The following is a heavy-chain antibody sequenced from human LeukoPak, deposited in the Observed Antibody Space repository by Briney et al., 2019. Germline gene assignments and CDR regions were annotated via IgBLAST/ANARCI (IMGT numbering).Heavy chain of an antibody. CDR3: ARDGHPFDY. CDR1: GCTFRSYW. CDR2: INQDGTEK. Sequence: GGSLRLSCAASGCTFRSYWMSWVRQAPGKGLEWVANINQDGTEKYYLDSVKGRFTISRDNAKKSLNLQMNSLRAEDTALYYCARDGHPFDYWGQGTLVTVSS. J-gene: IGHJ4*02. V-gene: IGHV3-7*03.